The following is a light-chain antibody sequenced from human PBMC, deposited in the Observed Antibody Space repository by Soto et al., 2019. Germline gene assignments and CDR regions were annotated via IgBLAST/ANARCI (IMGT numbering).Light chain of an antibody. J-gene: IGKJ1*01. Sequence: EIVLTQSPATLSLSPGERATLSCRASQSVSSYLAWYQQKPGQAPRLLIYGASSRSTGIPDRFSGSGSGTHFTLTISRLEPEDFAVYFCQQYDASPPTWTFGQGTKVEIK. CDR3: QQYDASPPTWT. CDR2: GAS. V-gene: IGKV3-20*01. CDR1: QSVSSY.